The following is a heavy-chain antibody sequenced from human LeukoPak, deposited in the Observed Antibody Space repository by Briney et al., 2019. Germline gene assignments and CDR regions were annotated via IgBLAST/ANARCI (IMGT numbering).Heavy chain of an antibody. CDR2: INHSGST. Sequence: PSETLSLTCAVYGGSFSGYYWSWIRQPPGKGLEWIGEINHSGSTNYNPSLKSRVTISVDTSKNQFSLKLSSVTAADTAVYYCARLLGSGSSLYFDYWGQGTLVTVSS. V-gene: IGHV4-34*01. J-gene: IGHJ4*02. D-gene: IGHD3-10*01. CDR3: ARLLGSGSSLYFDY. CDR1: GGSFSGYY.